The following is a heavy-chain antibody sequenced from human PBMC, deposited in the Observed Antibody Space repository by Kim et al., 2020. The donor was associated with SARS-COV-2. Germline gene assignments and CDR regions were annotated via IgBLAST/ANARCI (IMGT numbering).Heavy chain of an antibody. D-gene: IGHD1-1*01. V-gene: IGHV5-51*01. CDR2: IYPGDSEI. CDR3: ARHPGLDY. J-gene: IGHJ4*01. Sequence: GESLKISCQTSGYSFSTYWIGWVRQMPGKGLEWMGVIYPGDSEIRYSPSFQGQVTISVDKSITTAYLQWSSLKASDTAMYYCARHPGLDYWSQGTLVTVSS. CDR1: GYSFSTYW.